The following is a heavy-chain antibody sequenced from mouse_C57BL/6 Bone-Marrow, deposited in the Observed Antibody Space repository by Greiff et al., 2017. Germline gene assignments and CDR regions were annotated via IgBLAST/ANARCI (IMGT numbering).Heavy chain of an antibody. CDR2: IYPRSGNT. D-gene: IGHD1-1*01. CDR3: ARRRAFLTVVARHYAMDY. V-gene: IGHV1-81*01. CDR1: GYTFTSYG. J-gene: IGHJ4*01. Sequence: QVQLQQSGAELARPGASVKLSCKASGYTFTSYGISWVKQRTGQGLEWIGEIYPRSGNTYYNEKFKGKATLTADKSSSTAYMELRSLTSEDSAVYFCARRRAFLTVVARHYAMDYWGQGTSVTVSS.